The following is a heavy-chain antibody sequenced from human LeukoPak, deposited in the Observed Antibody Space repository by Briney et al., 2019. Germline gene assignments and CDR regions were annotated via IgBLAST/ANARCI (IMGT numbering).Heavy chain of an antibody. D-gene: IGHD2-15*01. V-gene: IGHV4-59*01. CDR2: IYYSGST. Sequence: SETLSLTCTVSGGSISSYYWSWIRQPPGKGLEWIGYIYYSGSTNYNPSLKSRVTISVDTSKNQFSLKLSSVTAADTAVYYRASVRYCSGGSCYSSFDYWGQGALVTVSS. CDR3: ASVRYCSGGSCYSSFDY. J-gene: IGHJ4*02. CDR1: GGSISSYY.